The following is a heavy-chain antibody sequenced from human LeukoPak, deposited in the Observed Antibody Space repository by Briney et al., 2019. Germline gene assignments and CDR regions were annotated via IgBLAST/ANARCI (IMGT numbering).Heavy chain of an antibody. CDR3: ARERRYDAFSSSPTNWFDP. V-gene: IGHV1-2*02. CDR1: GYTFTGYY. J-gene: IGHJ5*02. D-gene: IGHD6-13*01. Sequence: GASVKVSCKASGYTFTGYYMHWVRQAPGQGLEWMGWINPNSGGTNYAQKLQGRVTMTRDTSISTAYMELSRLRSDDTAVYYCARERRYDAFSSSPTNWFDPWGQGTLVTVSS. CDR2: INPNSGGT.